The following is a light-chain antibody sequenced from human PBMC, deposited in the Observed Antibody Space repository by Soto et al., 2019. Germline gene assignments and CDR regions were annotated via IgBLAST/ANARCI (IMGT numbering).Light chain of an antibody. Sequence: QSVLTQPPSVSGAPGQRVTISCTGSSNIGAGYDVHWYQQLPGTAPKLLIYGNTNRPSGVPDRFSGSKSGTSASLAITGLQAEDEADYYCQSYDSSLSGWVFGGGPKLTVL. CDR2: GNT. V-gene: IGLV1-40*01. J-gene: IGLJ3*02. CDR3: QSYDSSLSGWV. CDR1: SSNIGAGYD.